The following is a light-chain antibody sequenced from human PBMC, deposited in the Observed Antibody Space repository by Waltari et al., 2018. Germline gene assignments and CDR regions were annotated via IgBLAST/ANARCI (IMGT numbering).Light chain of an antibody. Sequence: DIQMTQSPSSVSVSVGDRVTITCRESQGTSTWFAWYKQKPGKAPKLLIYVASSWQSGVPSTFSGSGSGTDFTLTISSLQPEDFATYYCQHANSFPLTFGGGTKVEIE. CDR3: QHANSFPLT. CDR2: VAS. CDR1: QGTSTW. V-gene: IGKV1-12*01. J-gene: IGKJ4*01.